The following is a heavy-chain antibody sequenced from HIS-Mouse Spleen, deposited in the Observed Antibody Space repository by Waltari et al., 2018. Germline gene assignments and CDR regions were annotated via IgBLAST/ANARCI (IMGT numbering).Heavy chain of an antibody. CDR1: GFTFRCYW. J-gene: IGHJ4*02. Sequence: EVQLVESGGGLVQPGGSLRLSCAASGFTFRCYWMSWVRQVPGEGLEWVANRKQNGSEKYSVDSVNGRVTISRDNAKNSLYLQMNSLRAEDTAVYYCARAVAGDYWGQGTLVTVSS. V-gene: IGHV3-7*01. CDR2: RKQNGSEK. D-gene: IGHD6-19*01. CDR3: ARAVAGDY.